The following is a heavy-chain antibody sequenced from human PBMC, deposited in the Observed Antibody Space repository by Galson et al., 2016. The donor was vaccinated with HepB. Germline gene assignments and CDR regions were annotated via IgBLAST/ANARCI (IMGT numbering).Heavy chain of an antibody. CDR1: GGSISSSSDY. J-gene: IGHJ4*02. Sequence: SETLSLTCTVSGGSISSSSDYWGWIRQPPGKGLEWIGNIYYSGSTHYNPSLKSRVTISVDTSKNQFSLKLSSVTAADTAVYYCARDGSAAGTSLDYWGQGTLVTVSS. CDR2: IYYSGST. D-gene: IGHD6-13*01. CDR3: ARDGSAAGTSLDY. V-gene: IGHV4-39*07.